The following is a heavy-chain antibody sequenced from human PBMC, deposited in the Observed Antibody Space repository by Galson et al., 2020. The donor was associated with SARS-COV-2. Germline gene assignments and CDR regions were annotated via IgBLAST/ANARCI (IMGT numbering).Heavy chain of an antibody. CDR1: GFTFSRYA. Sequence: GGSLRLSCAASGFTFSRYAMAWVRPAPGKGPEWVSGISGGGGSTYYADSVKGRFTISRDISQDTVYLQMSSLRAEDTAVYYCAKDRGNDYGDQLDFWGQGTQVTVSS. J-gene: IGHJ4*02. CDR2: ISGGGGST. V-gene: IGHV3-23*01. D-gene: IGHD4-17*01. CDR3: AKDRGNDYGDQLDF.